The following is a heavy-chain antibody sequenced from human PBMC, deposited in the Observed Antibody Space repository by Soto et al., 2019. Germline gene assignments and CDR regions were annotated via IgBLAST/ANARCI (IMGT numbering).Heavy chain of an antibody. J-gene: IGHJ5*02. CDR3: ARRERNGSSVGDNWFDP. Sequence: GESLKISCKGSGYSFTSYWIGWVRQMPGKGLEWMGIIYPGDSDTRYSPSFQGQVTISADKSISTAYLQWSSMKASDTAMYYCARRERNGSSVGDNWFDPWGQGTLVTVSS. D-gene: IGHD6-6*01. V-gene: IGHV5-51*01. CDR2: IYPGDSDT. CDR1: GYSFTSYW.